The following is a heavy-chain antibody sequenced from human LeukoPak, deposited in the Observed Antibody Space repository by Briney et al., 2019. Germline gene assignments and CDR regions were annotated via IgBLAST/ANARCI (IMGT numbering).Heavy chain of an antibody. D-gene: IGHD2-8*01. CDR3: ARGVGYCTNGVCYTSTFDY. CDR2: IYHSGST. CDR1: GGSISSSNW. Sequence: SGTLSLTCAVSGGSISSSNWWSWVRQPPGKGLEWIGEIYHSGSTNYNPSLKSRVTISVDTSKNQFSLKLSSVTAADTAVYYCARGVGYCTNGVCYTSTFDYWGQGTLVTVSS. V-gene: IGHV4-4*02. J-gene: IGHJ4*02.